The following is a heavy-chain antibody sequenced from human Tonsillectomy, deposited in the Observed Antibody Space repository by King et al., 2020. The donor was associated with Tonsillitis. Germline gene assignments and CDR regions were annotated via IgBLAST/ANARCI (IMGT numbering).Heavy chain of an antibody. Sequence: VQLQESGPGLVKPSQTLSLTCTVSGGSISSGSYYWSWIRQPAGKGLEWVGRIYTNGKTNYNPSLKSRVTISPDTSRNQFSLELSSVTAADTAVYYCAGGDTLVRGPIVSENFFDYWGQGTLVTVSS. CDR1: GGSISSGSYY. CDR2: IYTNGKT. D-gene: IGHD3-10*01. V-gene: IGHV4-61*02. J-gene: IGHJ4*02. CDR3: AGGDTLVRGPIVSENFFDY.